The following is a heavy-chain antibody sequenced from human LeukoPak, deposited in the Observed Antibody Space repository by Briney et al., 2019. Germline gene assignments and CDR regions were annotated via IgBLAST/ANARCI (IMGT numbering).Heavy chain of an antibody. CDR2: ISGSGGST. CDR3: AKDYDYVWGSYDY. CDR1: GFTFSSYA. V-gene: IGHV3-23*01. J-gene: IGHJ4*02. Sequence: GGSLRLSCAASGFTFSSYAMSWVRQAPGKGLEWVSAISGSGGSTYYADSVKGRFTISRDNSKNTLYLQMNGLRAEDTAVYYCAKDYDYVWGSYDYWGQGTLVTVSS. D-gene: IGHD3-16*01.